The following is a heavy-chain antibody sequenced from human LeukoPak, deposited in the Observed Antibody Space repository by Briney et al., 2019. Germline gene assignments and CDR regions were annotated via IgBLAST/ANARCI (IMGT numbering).Heavy chain of an antibody. J-gene: IGHJ4*02. CDR2: ISSSGST. CDR1: SGSIISYF. CDR3: ARHYGSAKFFDY. V-gene: IGHV4-59*08. D-gene: IGHD4-17*01. Sequence: SETLSLTCTVSSGSIISYFWSWVRQPPGRGLEWIGFISSSGSTSYNPSLGSRVTISVDTSKNQFSLRLSSVTAADTAIYYCARHYGSAKFFDYWGQGILDTVSS.